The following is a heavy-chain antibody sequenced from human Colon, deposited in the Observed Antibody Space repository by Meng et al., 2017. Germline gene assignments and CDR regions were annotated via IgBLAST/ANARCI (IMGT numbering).Heavy chain of an antibody. D-gene: IGHD7-27*01. CDR3: ARDYWGSLDY. J-gene: IGHJ4*02. V-gene: IGHV4-61*08. Sequence: QVQLQESGPGLVGPLETLSLMCTVSGGSVSSAAYQWGWIRQPPGKGLEWIGYAANSFDPSPNYNPSLKSRVTISLDTPKNQFSLKLTSVTAADTAVYYCARDYWGSLDYWGQGILVTVSS. CDR2: AANSFDPSP. CDR1: GGSVSSAAYQ.